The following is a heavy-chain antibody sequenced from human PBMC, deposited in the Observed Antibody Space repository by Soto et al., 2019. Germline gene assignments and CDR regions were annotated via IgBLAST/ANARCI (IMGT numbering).Heavy chain of an antibody. CDR3: ARDLYCSRTSSCGDY. J-gene: IGHJ4*02. V-gene: IGHV3-7*01. Sequence: GGSLRLSCAASGFTFSSYWMSWVRQAPGKGLEWVANIKQDGSEKYYVDSVKGRFTISRDSAKNSLYLQMNSLRAEDTAVYYCARDLYCSRTSSCGDYWGQGTLVTVSS. D-gene: IGHD2-2*01. CDR1: GFTFSSYW. CDR2: IKQDGSEK.